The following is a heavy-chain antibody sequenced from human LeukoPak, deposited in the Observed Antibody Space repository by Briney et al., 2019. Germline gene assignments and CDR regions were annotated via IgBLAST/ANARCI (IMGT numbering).Heavy chain of an antibody. CDR3: ARALLRPWFDP. Sequence: PSETLSLTCTVSGGSISSGGYYWSWIRQHPGKGLEWIGYISYSGSTNYNPSLKSRVTISVDTSKNQFSLKLRSVTTADTAVYYCARALLRPWFDPWGQGTLVTVSS. CDR2: ISYSGST. J-gene: IGHJ5*02. V-gene: IGHV4-61*08. D-gene: IGHD3-16*01. CDR1: GGSISSGGYY.